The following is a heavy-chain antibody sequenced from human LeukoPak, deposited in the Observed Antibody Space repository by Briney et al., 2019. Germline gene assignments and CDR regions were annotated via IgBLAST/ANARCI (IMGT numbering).Heavy chain of an antibody. J-gene: IGHJ4*02. CDR2: IYYSGST. CDR1: GGSISSYY. V-gene: IGHV4-59*01. CDR3: ARGKKYYDILTGYRFPDYFDY. Sequence: SETLSLTCTVSGGSISSYYWSWVRHRPGKGLEWSGYIYYSGSTNYNPCLKSRVTISVDTSKKQFSLKLSSVTAADTAVYYCARGKKYYDILTGYRFPDYFDYWGQGTLVTVSS. D-gene: IGHD3-9*01.